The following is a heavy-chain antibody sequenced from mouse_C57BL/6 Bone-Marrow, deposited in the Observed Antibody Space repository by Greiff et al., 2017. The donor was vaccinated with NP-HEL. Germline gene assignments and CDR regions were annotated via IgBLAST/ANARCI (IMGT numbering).Heavy chain of an antibody. CDR1: GYTFTDYN. CDR2: INPNNGGT. CDR3: AICITTVVAPYWYFDV. V-gene: IGHV1-18*01. Sequence: EVQLQQSGPELVKPGASVKIPCKASGYTFTDYNMDWVKQSHGKSLEWIGDINPNNGGTIYNQKFKGKATLTVDKSSSTAYMELRSLTSEDTAVYYCAICITTVVAPYWYFDVWGTGTTVTVSS. J-gene: IGHJ1*03. D-gene: IGHD1-1*01.